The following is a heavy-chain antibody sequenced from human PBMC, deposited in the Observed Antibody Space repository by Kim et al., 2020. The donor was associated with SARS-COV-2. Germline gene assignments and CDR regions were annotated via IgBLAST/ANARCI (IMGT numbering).Heavy chain of an antibody. CDR3: ASSSGDY. J-gene: IGHJ4*02. V-gene: IGHV3-21*01. D-gene: IGHD1-26*01. Sequence: SSSYIYDADSGKGRFTLSRDNGKNSLYLQMNSLRAEDTAVYYCASSSGDYWGQGTLVTVSS. CDR2: SSSYI.